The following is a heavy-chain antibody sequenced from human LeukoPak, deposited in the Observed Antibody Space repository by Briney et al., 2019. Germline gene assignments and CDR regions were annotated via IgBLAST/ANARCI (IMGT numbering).Heavy chain of an antibody. CDR3: ARRHSGSHNFDY. D-gene: IGHD1-26*01. J-gene: IGHJ4*02. CDR2: IYYSGST. V-gene: IGHV4-59*08. Sequence: PSETLSLTCTVSGGSISSYYWSWIRQPPGKGLEWIGYIYYSGSTNYNPSLKSRVTISVDTSKNQFSLKLSSVTAADTAVYYCARRHSGSHNFDYWGQGALVTVSS. CDR1: GGSISSYY.